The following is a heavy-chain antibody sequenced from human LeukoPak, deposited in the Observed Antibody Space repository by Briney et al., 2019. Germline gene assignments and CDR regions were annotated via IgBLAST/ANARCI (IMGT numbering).Heavy chain of an antibody. CDR1: GGSISSGGYY. Sequence: SETLSLTCTVSGGSISSGGYYWSWIRQHPGKGLEWIGYIYYSGSTYYNPSLKSRVTISVDTSKNQLSLKLTSATAADTSVYYCARHSGLRSPFDPWGQGTLVTVSS. V-gene: IGHV4-39*01. CDR3: ARHSGLRSPFDP. CDR2: IYYSGST. J-gene: IGHJ5*02. D-gene: IGHD3-3*01.